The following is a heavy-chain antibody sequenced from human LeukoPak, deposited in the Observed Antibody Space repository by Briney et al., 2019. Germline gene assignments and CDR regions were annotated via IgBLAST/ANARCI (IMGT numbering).Heavy chain of an antibody. CDR3: ARLKGYSSGWYPSYYFDY. Sequence: SETLSLTCTVSGGSISSSYWSWIRQPPKKGLEWIGYIYYTGSTNYNPSLKSRDTISVDTSKNQFSLKLSSVTAADTAVYYCARLKGYSSGWYPSYYFDYWGQGTLVTVSS. V-gene: IGHV4-59*08. CDR2: IYYTGST. CDR1: GGSISSSY. J-gene: IGHJ4*02. D-gene: IGHD6-19*01.